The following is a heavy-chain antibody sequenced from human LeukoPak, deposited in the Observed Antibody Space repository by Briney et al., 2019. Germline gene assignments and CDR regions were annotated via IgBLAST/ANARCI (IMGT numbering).Heavy chain of an antibody. CDR3: ARDVVRGVPP. D-gene: IGHD3-10*01. Sequence: PGGSLRLSCAASGFTVSSNYMSWVRQAPGKGLEWVSYISSSSSTIYYADSVKGRFTISRDNAKNSLYLQMNSLRAEDTAVYYCARDVVRGVPPWGQGTLVTVSS. CDR1: GFTVSSNY. CDR2: ISSSSSTI. V-gene: IGHV3-48*01. J-gene: IGHJ5*02.